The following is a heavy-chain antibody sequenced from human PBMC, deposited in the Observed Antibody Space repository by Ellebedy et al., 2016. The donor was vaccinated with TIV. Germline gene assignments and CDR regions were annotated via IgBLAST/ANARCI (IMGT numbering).Heavy chain of an antibody. J-gene: IGHJ3*01. V-gene: IGHV3-23*01. D-gene: IGHD3-10*01. CDR3: AKGALWFGEIDAFDV. CDR2: ISDSTYTT. CDR1: GFPFSSYA. Sequence: GESLKISXAASGFPFSSYAMSWVRQAPGKGLEWLSTISDSTYTTYYADSVRGRFTISRDNSKNTLYLHMSSLRVEDTAVYYCAKGALWFGEIDAFDVWGQGTMVTVSS.